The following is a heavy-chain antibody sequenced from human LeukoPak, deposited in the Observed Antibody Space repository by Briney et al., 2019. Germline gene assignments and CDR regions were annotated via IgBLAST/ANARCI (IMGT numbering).Heavy chain of an antibody. CDR1: GFTFSSYA. Sequence: GGSLRLSCAASGFTFSSYAMSWVRQAPGKGLERVSAISGSGGSTYYADSVKGRFTISRDNSKNTLYLQMNSVRAEDTAVYYCAKENYYDSSGYSNDDAFDIWGQGTMVTVSS. D-gene: IGHD3-22*01. V-gene: IGHV3-23*01. CDR2: ISGSGGST. CDR3: AKENYYDSSGYSNDDAFDI. J-gene: IGHJ3*02.